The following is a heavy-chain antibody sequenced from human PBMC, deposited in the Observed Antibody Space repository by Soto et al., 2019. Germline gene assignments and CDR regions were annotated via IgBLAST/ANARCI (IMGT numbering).Heavy chain of an antibody. D-gene: IGHD1-20*01. CDR2: INAGNGNT. Sequence: ASVKVSCKASGYTFTSYAMHWVRQAPGQRLEWMGWINAGNGNTKYSQKFQGRVTITRDTSASTAYMELSSLRSEDTAVYYCARDLPPYNWNPHDPLAIWGQGTMVTVSS. CDR3: ARDLPPYNWNPHDPLAI. V-gene: IGHV1-3*01. J-gene: IGHJ3*02. CDR1: GYTFTSYA.